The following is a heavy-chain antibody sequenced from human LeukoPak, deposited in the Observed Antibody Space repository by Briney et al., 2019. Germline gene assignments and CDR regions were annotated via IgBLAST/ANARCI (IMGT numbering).Heavy chain of an antibody. Sequence: GGSLRLSCAASGFTFSTYEMNWVRQAPGKGLEWVSYISSSGSTIYYADSVKGRFTISRDNAKNSLYLQMNSLRAEDTAVYYCARDWGVGATHDYWGQGTLVTVSS. D-gene: IGHD1-26*01. CDR1: GFTFSTYE. J-gene: IGHJ4*02. V-gene: IGHV3-48*03. CDR2: ISSSGSTI. CDR3: ARDWGVGATHDY.